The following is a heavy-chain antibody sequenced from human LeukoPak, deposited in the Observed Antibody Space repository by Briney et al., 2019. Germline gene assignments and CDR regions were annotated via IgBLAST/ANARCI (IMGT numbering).Heavy chain of an antibody. V-gene: IGHV3-9*03. Sequence: PGGSLRLSCAASGFTFDDYAMHWVRQAPGKGLEWVSGISWNSGSIGYADSVKGRFTISRDNAKNSLYLQMNSLRAEDMALYYCAKSLNRDTRGPLDYWGQGTLVTVSS. CDR1: GFTFDDYA. J-gene: IGHJ4*02. CDR3: AKSLNRDTRGPLDY. CDR2: ISWNSGSI. D-gene: IGHD3-10*01.